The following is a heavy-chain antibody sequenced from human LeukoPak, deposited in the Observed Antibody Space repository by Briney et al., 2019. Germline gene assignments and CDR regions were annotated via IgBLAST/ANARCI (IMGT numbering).Heavy chain of an antibody. CDR1: GYTFTGYY. V-gene: IGHV1-2*02. J-gene: IGHJ4*02. CDR2: INPNSGGT. CDR3: AREEAPGKYYDSSGYSPLDY. D-gene: IGHD3-22*01. Sequence: EASVKVSCKASGYTFTGYYMHWVRQAPGQGLEWMGWINPNSGGTNYAQKFQGRVTMTRDTSISTAYMELSRLRSDDTAVYYCAREEAPGKYYDSSGYSPLDYWGQGTLVTVSS.